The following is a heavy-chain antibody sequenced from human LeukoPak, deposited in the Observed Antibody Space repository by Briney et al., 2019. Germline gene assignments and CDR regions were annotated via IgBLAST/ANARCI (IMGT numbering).Heavy chain of an antibody. CDR3: AKRSGHAVSGFFDY. CDR2: ISGTGGTT. D-gene: IGHD6-19*01. CDR1: EFTFSSFA. V-gene: IGHV3-23*01. J-gene: IGHJ4*02. Sequence: GGCLRLSCAASEFTFSSFAMTWVRQAPGRGLEWVSAISGTGGTTFYSDSVKGRFTMSREDSKNTLYLEMNSLGPEDTAVYYCAKRSGHAVSGFFDYGGQGPRVTVSS.